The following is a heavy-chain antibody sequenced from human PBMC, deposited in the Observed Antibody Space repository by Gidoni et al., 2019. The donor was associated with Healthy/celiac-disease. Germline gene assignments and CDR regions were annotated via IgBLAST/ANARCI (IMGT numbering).Heavy chain of an antibody. CDR1: GDRVPSNSAT. J-gene: IGHJ3*02. CDR3: ARFKQDALDI. V-gene: IGHV6-1*01. Sequence: QVQLQQSGPGLVKPSQTLPLTCAISGDRVPSNSATWNWIRQSPSRGLEWLGRTYYRSKWYNEYAGSVESRITIKPDTSKNQFSLQLNSVTPEDTAVYYCARFKQDALDIWGQGTRVTASS. CDR2: TYYRSKWYN.